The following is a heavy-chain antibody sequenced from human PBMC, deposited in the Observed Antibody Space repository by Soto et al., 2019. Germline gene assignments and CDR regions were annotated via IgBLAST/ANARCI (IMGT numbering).Heavy chain of an antibody. D-gene: IGHD2-2*01. CDR3: ARGVVPAATWGQTRFAP. V-gene: IGHV5-51*01. J-gene: IGHJ5*02. CDR2: IYPGDSET. CDR1: GYSFTSYW. Sequence: PGEALNISCKGSGYSFTSYWIGWVRQMPGKGLEWMGIIYPGDSETRYSPPFQGQVTISAAKSITTAYLQWSSLKASDTAMYYCARGVVPAATWGQTRFAPWGQGTLVPVS.